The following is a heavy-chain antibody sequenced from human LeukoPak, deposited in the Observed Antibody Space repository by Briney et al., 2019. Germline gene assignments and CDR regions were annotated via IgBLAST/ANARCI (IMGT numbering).Heavy chain of an antibody. J-gene: IGHJ5*02. CDR3: AKDRRGPSWFDP. CDR1: GFTFNSYA. Sequence: GGSLRLSCAASGFTFNSYAMSWVRQAPGKGLEWVSAISGSGGSTYYADSVKGRFTISRDNSKNTLYLQMNSLRAEDTAVYYCAKDRRGPSWFDPWGQGTLVTVSS. CDR2: ISGSGGST. V-gene: IGHV3-23*01.